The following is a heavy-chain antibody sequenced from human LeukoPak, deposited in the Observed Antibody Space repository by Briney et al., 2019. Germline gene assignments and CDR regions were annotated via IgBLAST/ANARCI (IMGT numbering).Heavy chain of an antibody. CDR3: AKDFYNWNDWNALII. Sequence: GGSLRLSCAASGFTFSSYAMSWVRQAPGKGLEWVSAISGSGGSTYYADSVKGRFTISRDYSKNTRYLQMNILRAEDTAVYYVAKDFYNWNDWNALIIWGQGTMSPSLQ. D-gene: IGHD1-1*01. CDR1: GFTFSSYA. V-gene: IGHV3-23*01. CDR2: ISGSGGST. J-gene: IGHJ3*02.